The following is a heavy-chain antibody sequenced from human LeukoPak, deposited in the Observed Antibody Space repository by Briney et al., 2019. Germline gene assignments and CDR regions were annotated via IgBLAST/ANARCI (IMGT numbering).Heavy chain of an antibody. J-gene: IGHJ4*02. CDR2: INSNGGGT. CDR3: ARGGGYGYPTGAN. CDR1: GYTFGSYY. Sequence: GASVKVSCKTSGYTFGSYYMHWVRQAPGQGLEWMGTINSNGGGTNYAQKFQGRVTMTRDKSTRTVYMELSSLRSEDTAVYYCARGGGYGYPTGANWGQGTQVTVSS. V-gene: IGHV1-46*01. D-gene: IGHD5-18*01.